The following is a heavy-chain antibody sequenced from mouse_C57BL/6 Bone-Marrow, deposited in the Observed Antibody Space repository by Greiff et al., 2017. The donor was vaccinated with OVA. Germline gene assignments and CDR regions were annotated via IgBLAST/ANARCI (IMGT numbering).Heavy chain of an antibody. D-gene: IGHD2-3*01. V-gene: IGHV3-6*01. CDR3: ARDRKGYDGYYFDY. J-gene: IGHJ2*01. CDR1: GYSITSGYY. CDR2: ISYDGSN. Sequence: DVKLQESGPGLVKPSQSLSLTCSVTGYSITSGYYWNWIRQFPGNKLEWMGYISYDGSNNYNPSLKNRISITRDTSKNQFFLKLNSVTTEDTATYYCARDRKGYDGYYFDYWGQGTTLTVSS.